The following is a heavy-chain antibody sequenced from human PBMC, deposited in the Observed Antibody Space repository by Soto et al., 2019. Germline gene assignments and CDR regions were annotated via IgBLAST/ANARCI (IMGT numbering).Heavy chain of an antibody. D-gene: IGHD3-22*01. J-gene: IGHJ3*02. CDR1: GFTLGPYG. V-gene: IGHV3-30*18. CDR3: AKEFFDSSGFYPSLDALDI. Sequence: ESGGGVVQPGRSLTITCAASGFTLGPYGMHWVRQAPGKGLEWVAVISNDGGDKYYSDSVMGRFTISRDNSKNTLFLQMNSLRAEDTAVYFCAKEFFDSSGFYPSLDALDIWGQGTVVTVSS. CDR2: ISNDGGDK.